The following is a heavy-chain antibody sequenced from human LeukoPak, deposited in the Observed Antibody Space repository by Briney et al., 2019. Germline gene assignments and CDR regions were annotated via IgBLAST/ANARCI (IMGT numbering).Heavy chain of an antibody. Sequence: GGSLRLSCVASGFTFNNYFMHWVRQAPGKGLEWVALIWDDEVREDYTESVRGRFTISKDNFKNMMSLEMNSLSDEDTAVYYCAKEVAKGAGAYDVWGQGTKVTISS. V-gene: IGHV3-33*03. CDR1: GFTFNNYF. CDR3: AKEVAKGAGAYDV. J-gene: IGHJ3*01. CDR2: IWDDEVRE.